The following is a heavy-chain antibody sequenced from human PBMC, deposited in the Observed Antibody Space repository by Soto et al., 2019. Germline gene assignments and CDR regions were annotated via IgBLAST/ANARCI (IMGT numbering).Heavy chain of an antibody. Sequence: LRLSCAASGFTFSDYYMSWIRQAPGKGLEWVSYISSSGSTIYYADSVKGRFTISRDNAKNSLYLQMNSLRAKDTAVYYCARDRPWPPSFDYWGQGTLVTVSS. J-gene: IGHJ4*02. V-gene: IGHV3-11*01. CDR1: GFTFSDYY. D-gene: IGHD6-6*01. CDR2: ISSSGSTI. CDR3: ARDRPWPPSFDY.